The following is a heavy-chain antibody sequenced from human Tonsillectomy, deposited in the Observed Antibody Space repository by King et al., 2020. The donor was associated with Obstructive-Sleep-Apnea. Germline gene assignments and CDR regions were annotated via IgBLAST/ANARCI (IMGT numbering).Heavy chain of an antibody. CDR2: ISWNSGRI. D-gene: IGHD6-19*01. Sequence: VQLVESGGGLVQPGRSLRLSCAASGFTFDDYAMHWVRQAPGKGLEWVSGISWNSGRIGYADSVKCRFTISRDNAKNSLFLQMNSLRTEDTALYYCAKDLSSGWYGPVDYWGQGTLVTVSS. CDR1: GFTFDDYA. J-gene: IGHJ4*02. CDR3: AKDLSSGWYGPVDY. V-gene: IGHV3-9*01.